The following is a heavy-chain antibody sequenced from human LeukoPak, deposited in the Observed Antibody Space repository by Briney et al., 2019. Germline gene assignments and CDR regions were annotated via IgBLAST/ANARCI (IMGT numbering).Heavy chain of an antibody. CDR3: AKDNVAAAGRYFDY. CDR1: GFTFSSNA. J-gene: IGHJ4*02. D-gene: IGHD6-13*01. CDR2: ISYDRSNK. V-gene: IGHV3-30*18. Sequence: GGSLRLSCAASGFTFSSNAMSWVRQAPGKGLEWVALISYDRSNKYFADSVKGRFTISRDNSKNTLYLQMHSLRAEDTAVYYCAKDNVAAAGRYFDYWGQGTLVTVSS.